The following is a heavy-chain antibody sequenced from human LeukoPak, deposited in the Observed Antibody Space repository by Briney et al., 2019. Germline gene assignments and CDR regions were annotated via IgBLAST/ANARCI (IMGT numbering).Heavy chain of an antibody. D-gene: IGHD3-10*01. V-gene: IGHV4-30-2*02. Sequence: SETLSLTCTVSGGSISSGGYYWSWIRQPPGKGLEWIGYIYHSGSTYYNPSLKSRVTISVDRSKNQFSLKLSSVTAADTAVYYCARSIGELLYPSYYFDYWGQGTLVTVSS. CDR2: IYHSGST. CDR1: GGSISSGGYY. J-gene: IGHJ4*02. CDR3: ARSIGELLYPSYYFDY.